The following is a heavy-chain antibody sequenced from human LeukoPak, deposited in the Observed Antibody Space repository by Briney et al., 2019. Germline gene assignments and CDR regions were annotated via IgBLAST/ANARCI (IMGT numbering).Heavy chain of an antibody. CDR2: ISSSGNTI. V-gene: IGHV3-11*01. J-gene: IGHJ6*03. D-gene: IGHD2-2*01. CDR3: ARGMKVRNYYYYYYYMDV. CDR1: GFTFSDYY. Sequence: GGSLILSCAASGFTFSDYYMSWIRQAPGKGLEWVSYISSSGNTIYYTDSVKGRFTISRDNAKNSLYLQMNSLRAEDTAVYYSARGMKVRNYYYYYYYMDVWGKGPTVTVSS.